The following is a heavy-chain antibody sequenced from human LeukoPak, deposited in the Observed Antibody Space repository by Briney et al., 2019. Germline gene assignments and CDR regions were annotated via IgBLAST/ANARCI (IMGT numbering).Heavy chain of an antibody. CDR2: IYTSGST. V-gene: IGHV4-4*07. Sequence: PSETLSLTCTVSGGSISSYYWSWIRQPAGKGLEWIGRIYTSGSTNYNPSLKSRGTMSVDTSKNQFSLKLSSVTAADTAVYSCARDKTRGLGYSYSKSGNYFDYWGQGTLVTVSS. CDR3: ARDKTRGLGYSYSKSGNYFDY. J-gene: IGHJ4*02. D-gene: IGHD5-18*01. CDR1: GGSISSYY.